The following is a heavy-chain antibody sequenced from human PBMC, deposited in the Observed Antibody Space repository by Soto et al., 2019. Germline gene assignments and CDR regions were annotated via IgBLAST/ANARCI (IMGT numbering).Heavy chain of an antibody. V-gene: IGHV4-31*03. CDR2: IYYSGST. D-gene: IGHD2-2*01. Sequence: QVQLQESGPGLVKPSQTLSLTCTVSGGSISSGGYYWSWIRQHPGKGLEWIGYIYYSGSTYYNPSLKSRVTISVDTSKIQSSLKLSSVTAADTAVYYCARVEYQLYYYGMDVWGQGTTVTVSS. CDR3: ARVEYQLYYYGMDV. CDR1: GGSISSGGYY. J-gene: IGHJ6*02.